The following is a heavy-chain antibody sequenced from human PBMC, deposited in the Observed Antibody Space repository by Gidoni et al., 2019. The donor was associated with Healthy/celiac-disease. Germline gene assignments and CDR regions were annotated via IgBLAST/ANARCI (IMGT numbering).Heavy chain of an antibody. CDR2: IYPGYSDT. J-gene: IGHJ3*02. CDR1: GYSFTSYW. Sequence: EVQLVQSGAEVKKPGESLKISCKGSGYSFTSYWIGWVLKMPGKGLEWMGFIYPGYSDTRYSPSFQGQVTISADKSISTAYLQWSSLKASDTAMYYCARQRGTRYSVGAFDIWGQGTMVTVSS. D-gene: IGHD1-26*01. V-gene: IGHV5-51*01. CDR3: ARQRGTRYSVGAFDI.